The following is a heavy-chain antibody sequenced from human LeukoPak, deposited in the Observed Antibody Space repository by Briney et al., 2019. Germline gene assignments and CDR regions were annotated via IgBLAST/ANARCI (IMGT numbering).Heavy chain of an antibody. Sequence: ASVKVSCKASGYTFTGYYMHWVRQAPGQGLEWMGWINPNSGGTNYAQKFQGRVTMTRGTSISTAYMELSRLRSDDTAVYYCATDPSRGYCSSTSCYAGMRGGYWGQGTLVTVSS. V-gene: IGHV1-2*02. CDR2: INPNSGGT. J-gene: IGHJ4*02. CDR1: GYTFTGYY. D-gene: IGHD2-2*01. CDR3: ATDPSRGYCSSTSCYAGMRGGY.